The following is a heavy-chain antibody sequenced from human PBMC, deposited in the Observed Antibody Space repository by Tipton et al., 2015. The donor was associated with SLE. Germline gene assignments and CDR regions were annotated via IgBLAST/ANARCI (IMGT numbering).Heavy chain of an antibody. CDR3: ARHTQGSYYDSSGHYFDF. CDR1: GGSVSSSSKY. D-gene: IGHD3-22*01. V-gene: IGHV4-39*01. Sequence: TLSLTCTVSGGSVSSSSKYWAWIRQPPGKGLGWIGSIYDSGSTYYNPSLKSRAPIYVDTSKNHFSLKLTSVTAADPAVYHCARHTQGSYYDSSGHYFDFWGQGTLVTVSS. CDR2: IYDSGST. J-gene: IGHJ4*02.